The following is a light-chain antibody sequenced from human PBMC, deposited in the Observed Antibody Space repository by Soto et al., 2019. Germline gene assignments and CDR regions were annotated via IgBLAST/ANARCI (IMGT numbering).Light chain of an antibody. J-gene: IGKJ1*01. CDR2: GAS. CDR3: QAHSTYPRT. Sequence: DIQLTQSPSFLSASVGDTVTITCRASQGISTYLAWYQQKPGKAPKNLIYGASTLQSGVPSRFSGSGSGTEFTLTISSLQPEDFATDYCQAHSTYPRTFGPGTKVESK. V-gene: IGKV1-9*01. CDR1: QGISTY.